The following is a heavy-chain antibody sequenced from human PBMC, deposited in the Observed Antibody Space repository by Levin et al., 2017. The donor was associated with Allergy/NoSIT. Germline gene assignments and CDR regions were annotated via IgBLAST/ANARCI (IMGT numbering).Heavy chain of an antibody. V-gene: IGHV3-23*01. CDR3: ATGYGDPPY. Sequence: GGSLRLSCAASEFTFSSSAMSWVRQAPGKGLEWVSSISNSGGSTYYADSVKGRFTISRDNSKNTLHLQMNSLRVEDTAVYYCATGYGDPPYWGQGTLVTVSS. J-gene: IGHJ4*02. D-gene: IGHD4-17*01. CDR1: EFTFSSSA. CDR2: ISNSGGST.